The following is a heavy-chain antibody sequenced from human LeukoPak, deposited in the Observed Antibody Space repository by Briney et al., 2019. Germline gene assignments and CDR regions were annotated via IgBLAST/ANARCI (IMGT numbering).Heavy chain of an antibody. D-gene: IGHD1-26*01. J-gene: IGHJ4*02. CDR1: GYTFTGYY. V-gene: IGHV1-2*02. CDR2: INPNSGGT. Sequence: ASVKVSCKPSGYTFTGYYMHWVRQAAGQGRNGMGWINPNSGGTNYGQKFQGRVTMTRDTSISTAYMELSRLRSDDTAVYYCASGSGSYPYYFDYWGQGTLVTVSS. CDR3: ASGSGSYPYYFDY.